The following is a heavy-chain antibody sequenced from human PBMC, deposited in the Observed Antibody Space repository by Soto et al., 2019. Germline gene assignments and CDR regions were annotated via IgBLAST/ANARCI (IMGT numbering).Heavy chain of an antibody. D-gene: IGHD1-26*01. V-gene: IGHV4-4*07. Sequence: PSETLSLTCTVSGASISNYYWSWIRQPAGRGLEWIGRIGRLYTSGSTNYNPSLESRVTMSVDTSQNQFSLRLSSVTAADTAVYYCARGRSGSYYEYWGRGTLVTVSS. CDR1: GASISNYY. J-gene: IGHJ4*02. CDR3: ARGRSGSYYEY. CDR2: IGRLYTSGST.